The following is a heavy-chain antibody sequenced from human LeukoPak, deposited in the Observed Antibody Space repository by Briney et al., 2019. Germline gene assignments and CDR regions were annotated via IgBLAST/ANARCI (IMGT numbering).Heavy chain of an antibody. Sequence: SETLSLTCTVSGGSVSSYYWSWIRQPSGKGLEWIGYIYYIGSTNYNPSLKSRVTISVDTSKNQFSLKLSSVTAADTAVYYCARQSGSYYVSSGFDIWGQGTMVTVSS. V-gene: IGHV4-59*08. J-gene: IGHJ3*02. CDR3: ARQSGSYYVSSGFDI. CDR1: GGSVSSYY. CDR2: IYYIGST. D-gene: IGHD1-26*01.